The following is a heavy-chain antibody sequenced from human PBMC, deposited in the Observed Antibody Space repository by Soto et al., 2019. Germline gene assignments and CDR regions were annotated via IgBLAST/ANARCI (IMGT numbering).Heavy chain of an antibody. CDR2: ISGSGGST. Sequence: PGGSLRLSCAASGFTFSSYAMSWVRQAPGKGLEWVSAISGSGGSTYYADSVKGRFTISRDNSKNTLYLQMNSLRAEDTAVYYCAKGPNPFYSSSSRFDYWGQGTLVTV. D-gene: IGHD6-6*01. V-gene: IGHV3-23*01. CDR1: GFTFSSYA. CDR3: AKGPNPFYSSSSRFDY. J-gene: IGHJ4*02.